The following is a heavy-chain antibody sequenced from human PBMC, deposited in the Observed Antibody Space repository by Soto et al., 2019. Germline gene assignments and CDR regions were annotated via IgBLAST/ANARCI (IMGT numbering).Heavy chain of an antibody. Sequence: ASVKVSCKASGYTFINYGIHWVRQAPGQRLEWMGWINAGNGNTKYSQNFQDRVTITRDTSASTAYMELSSLRSEDTAVFYCARSGYSSGWYHWYFDLWGRGTLVTVSS. V-gene: IGHV1-3*01. J-gene: IGHJ2*01. CDR1: GYTFINYG. D-gene: IGHD6-19*01. CDR2: INAGNGNT. CDR3: ARSGYSSGWYHWYFDL.